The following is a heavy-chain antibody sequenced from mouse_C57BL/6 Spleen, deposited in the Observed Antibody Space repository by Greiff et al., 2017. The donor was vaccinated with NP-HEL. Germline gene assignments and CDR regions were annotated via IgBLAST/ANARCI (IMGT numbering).Heavy chain of an antibody. J-gene: IGHJ3*01. CDR1: GYAFSSSW. Sequence: VQLQQSGPELVKPGASVKISCKASGYAFSSSWMNWVKQRPGKGLEWIGRIYPGDGDTNYNGKFKGKATLTADKSSSTAYMQLSSLTSEDSAVYFCARERGNYGNYEAWFAYWGQGTLVTVSA. CDR2: IYPGDGDT. D-gene: IGHD2-1*01. CDR3: ARERGNYGNYEAWFAY. V-gene: IGHV1-82*01.